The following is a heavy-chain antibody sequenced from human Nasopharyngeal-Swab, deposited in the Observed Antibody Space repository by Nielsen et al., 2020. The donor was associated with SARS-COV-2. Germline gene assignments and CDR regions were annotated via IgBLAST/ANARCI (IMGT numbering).Heavy chain of an antibody. V-gene: IGHV1-46*01. D-gene: IGHD2-21*02. CDR1: GYTFTSYY. CDR2: INPSGGST. J-gene: IGHJ5*02. Sequence: ASVKVSCKASGYTFTSYYMHWVRQAPGQGLEWMGIINPSGGSTSYAQKFQGRVTMIRDKYTSTVYMELSSLRSEDTAVYYCARGGQRHIVVVTANNWFDPWGQGTLVTVSS. CDR3: ARGGQRHIVVVTANNWFDP.